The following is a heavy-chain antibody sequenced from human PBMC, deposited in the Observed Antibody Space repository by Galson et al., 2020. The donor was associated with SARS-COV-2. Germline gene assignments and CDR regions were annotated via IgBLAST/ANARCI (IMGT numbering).Heavy chain of an antibody. CDR3: ARDCRDGYNTWGGAHDWYFDL. V-gene: IGHV4-39*07. CDR2: IYYSGST. Sequence: SETLSLTCTVSGGSISSSSYYWGWIRQPPGKGLEWIGSIYYSGSTYYNPSLKSRVTISVDTSKNQFSLKLSSVTAADTAVYYCARDCRDGYNTWGGAHDWYFDLWGRGTLVTVSS. J-gene: IGHJ2*01. D-gene: IGHD3-16*01. CDR1: GGSISSSSYY.